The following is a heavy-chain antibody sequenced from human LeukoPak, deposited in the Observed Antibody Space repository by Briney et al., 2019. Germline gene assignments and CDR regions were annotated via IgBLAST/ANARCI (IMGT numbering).Heavy chain of an antibody. V-gene: IGHV3-33*01. D-gene: IGHD6-6*01. CDR3: ARGWFSISSYYYYGMDV. J-gene: IGHJ6*02. Sequence: GGSLRLSCAATGLTFSSYGMHWARQAPGKGLEWVAFVWHVVCKENYAHSMKGRFTISRDNSMNTLYLQLHGVRAQDTVVYYWARGWFSISSYYYYGMDVWGQGTTVTVSS. CDR2: VWHVVCKE. CDR1: GLTFSSYG.